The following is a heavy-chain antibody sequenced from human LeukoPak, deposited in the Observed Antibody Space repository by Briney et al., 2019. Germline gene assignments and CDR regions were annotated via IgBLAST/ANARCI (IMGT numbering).Heavy chain of an antibody. J-gene: IGHJ5*02. CDR1: GFTFSSYG. Sequence: GGSLRLSCAASGFTFSSYGMSWVRQAPGKGLEWVSGISGSGGSTYYADSVKGRFTISRDNSKNTLYLQMNSLRAEDTAVYYCARIVDSSGYYYYGDNWFDPWGQGTLVTVSS. CDR3: ARIVDSSGYYYYGDNWFDP. D-gene: IGHD3-22*01. CDR2: ISGSGGST. V-gene: IGHV3-23*01.